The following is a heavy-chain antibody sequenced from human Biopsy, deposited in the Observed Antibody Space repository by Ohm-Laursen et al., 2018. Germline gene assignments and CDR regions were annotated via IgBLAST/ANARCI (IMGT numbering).Heavy chain of an antibody. CDR3: ARESALAGDFDS. V-gene: IGHV4-61*01. CDR1: GASVTSGSYY. J-gene: IGHJ4*02. D-gene: IGHD6-19*01. CDR2: ISNIGST. Sequence: SDTLSLTCSVSGASVTSGSYYWSWIRQPPGKGLEWLGYISNIGSTNYNPFLKSRVTISVDTSKNHFSLKLTSVTAADTAVYYCARESALAGDFDSWGQGTLVTVSS.